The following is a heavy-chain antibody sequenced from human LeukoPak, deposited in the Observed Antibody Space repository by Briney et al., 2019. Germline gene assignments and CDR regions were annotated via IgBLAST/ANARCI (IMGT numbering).Heavy chain of an antibody. D-gene: IGHD4-11*01. Sequence: SETLSLTCTVSGGSISSYYWSWIRQPPGKGLEWIGYIYYSGSTNYNPSLKSRLTISVDTSKNQFSLKLSSVTAADTAVYYCARNETTGLQRTPYYHSYVDVWGKGTTVTVSS. J-gene: IGHJ6*03. CDR1: GGSISSYY. CDR2: IYYSGST. CDR3: ARNETTGLQRTPYYHSYVDV. V-gene: IGHV4-59*08.